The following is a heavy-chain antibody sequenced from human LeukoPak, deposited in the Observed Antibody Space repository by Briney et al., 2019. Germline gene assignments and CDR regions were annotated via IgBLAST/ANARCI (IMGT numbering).Heavy chain of an antibody. CDR3: ATGASRDGYNSHSPFDY. CDR2: IYYTGST. Sequence: SETLSLTCTVSGGSISSSSYYWGWIRQPPGKGLEWIGSIYYTGSTYYNPSLKSRVTTSVDTSKNQFSLKLSSVTAADTAVYYCATGASRDGYNSHSPFDYWGQGTLVTVSS. CDR1: GGSISSSSYY. D-gene: IGHD5-24*01. V-gene: IGHV4-39*01. J-gene: IGHJ4*02.